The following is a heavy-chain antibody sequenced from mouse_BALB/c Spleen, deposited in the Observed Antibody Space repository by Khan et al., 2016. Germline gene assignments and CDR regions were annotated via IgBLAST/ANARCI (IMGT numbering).Heavy chain of an antibody. V-gene: IGHV1S56*01. Sequence: QVQLQQSGAELVKPGASVKLSCKASGYTFTSYDINWVRQRPEQGLEWIGWICPGDGSTKYNEKFKGKATLTTDKSSSTAYMQLSRLTSEDYAVYFCSTLYGITYCDFDVWGAGTSVTVSS. D-gene: IGHD1-1*01. CDR2: ICPGDGST. CDR1: GYTFTSYD. J-gene: IGHJ1*01. CDR3: STLYGITYCDFDV.